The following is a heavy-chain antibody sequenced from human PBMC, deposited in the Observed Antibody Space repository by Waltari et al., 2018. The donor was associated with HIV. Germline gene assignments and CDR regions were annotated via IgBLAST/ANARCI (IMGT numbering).Heavy chain of an antibody. J-gene: IGHJ1*01. CDR3: ARDGSNGWEAYFQH. V-gene: IGHV3-53*02. CDR2: IYTECNT. CDR1: GFTVSLNY. D-gene: IGHD6-19*01. Sequence: EVHLVETGGGLIQPGGSLRLSCAASGFTVSLNYMSWVRQAPGKGRWWVSVIYTECNTYYADSVKGRFTISRDNSKNTGYLQMNSRKAEDTAVYYCARDGSNGWEAYFQHWGQGTLVTVSS.